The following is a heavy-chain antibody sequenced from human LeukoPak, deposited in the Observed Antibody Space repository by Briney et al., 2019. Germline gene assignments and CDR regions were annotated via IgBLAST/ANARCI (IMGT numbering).Heavy chain of an antibody. J-gene: IGHJ3*02. Sequence: GASVKVSCKASGYTFTSYGISWVRQAPGQGLEWTGWISAYNGNTNYAQKFQGRVTMTEDTSTDTAYMELSSLRSEDTAVYYCATVRSSWYFEAFDIWGQGTMVTVSS. CDR2: ISAYNGNT. V-gene: IGHV1-18*01. CDR3: ATVRSSWYFEAFDI. CDR1: GYTFTSYG. D-gene: IGHD6-13*01.